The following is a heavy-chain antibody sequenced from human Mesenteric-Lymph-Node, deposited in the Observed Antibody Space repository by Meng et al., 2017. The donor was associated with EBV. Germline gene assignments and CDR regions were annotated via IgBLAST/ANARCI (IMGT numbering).Heavy chain of an antibody. V-gene: IGHV1-18*01. Sequence: QVQLGQSGAEVKKPGASVKVSCKASGYTLTSYAINWVRQAPGQGLEWMGWIITYNGNTNYAQKLQGRVTMTTDTSTSTAYMELRSLRSDDSAVYYCVVGDSGYEPDYWGQGTLVTASS. D-gene: IGHD5-12*01. CDR1: GYTLTSYA. CDR2: IITYNGNT. CDR3: VVGDSGYEPDY. J-gene: IGHJ4*02.